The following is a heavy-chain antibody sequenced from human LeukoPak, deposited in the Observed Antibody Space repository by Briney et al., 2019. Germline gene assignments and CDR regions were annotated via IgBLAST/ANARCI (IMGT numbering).Heavy chain of an antibody. D-gene: IGHD5-24*01. CDR3: ARAKVREMATIPFDY. Sequence: GGSLRRSCAASGFTFSSYSMNWVRQAPGKGLEWVSSISSSSSYIYYADSVKGRFTISRDNAKNSLYLQMNSLRAEDTAVYYCARAKVREMATIPFDYWGQGTLVTVSS. V-gene: IGHV3-21*01. CDR2: ISSSSSYI. CDR1: GFTFSSYS. J-gene: IGHJ4*02.